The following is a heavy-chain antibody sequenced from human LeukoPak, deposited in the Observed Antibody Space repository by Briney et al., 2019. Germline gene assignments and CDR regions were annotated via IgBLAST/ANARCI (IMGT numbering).Heavy chain of an antibody. Sequence: XETXXXXXXVSGGSISSXYXXXXRXPPGXGXXXXGYIYYSGSTNYNPSLKSRVTISVDTSKNQFSLKLSSVTAADTAVYYCAREGHGSGTRFFYYWGQGTLVTVSS. CDR3: AREGHGSGTRFFYY. V-gene: IGHV4-59*01. D-gene: IGHD3-10*01. J-gene: IGHJ4*02. CDR1: GGSISSXY. CDR2: IYYSGST.